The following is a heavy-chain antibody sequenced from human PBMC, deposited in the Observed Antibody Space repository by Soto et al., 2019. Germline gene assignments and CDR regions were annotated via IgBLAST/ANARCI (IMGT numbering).Heavy chain of an antibody. CDR3: HRYGH. Sequence: EVQVVESGGGLIQPGGSLRLSCAVSGFTVTINYMSWVRQAPGEGLEWVSVIYTGGTTFYEDSVKGRFTISRDTSRNTLYLQMNSLIGEDTAVYYCHRYGHWGQGTLVTVSS. J-gene: IGHJ4*02. CDR2: IYTGGTT. CDR1: GFTVTINY. D-gene: IGHD4-17*01. V-gene: IGHV3-53*01.